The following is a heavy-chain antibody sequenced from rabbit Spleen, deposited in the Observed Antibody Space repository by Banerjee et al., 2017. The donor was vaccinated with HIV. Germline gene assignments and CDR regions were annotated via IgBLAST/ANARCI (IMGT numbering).Heavy chain of an antibody. Sequence: QEQLVESGGGLVQPEGSLTLTCKASGFSFSSGYYMSWVRQAPGKGPEWIACTYAGSSGSTYYASWAKGRFTISKTSSTTVTLQMTSLTAADTATYFCARDGAGGSYFALWGQGTLVTVS. D-gene: IGHD8-1*01. CDR3: ARDGAGGSYFAL. CDR2: TYAGSSGST. V-gene: IGHV1S45*01. CDR1: GFSFSSGYY. J-gene: IGHJ4*01.